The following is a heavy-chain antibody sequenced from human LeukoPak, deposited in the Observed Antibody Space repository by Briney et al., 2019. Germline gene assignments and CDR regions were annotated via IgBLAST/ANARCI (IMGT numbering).Heavy chain of an antibody. CDR2: IESDGSST. J-gene: IGHJ4*02. V-gene: IGHV3-74*01. CDR1: GFTFSSDW. D-gene: IGHD1-26*01. CDR3: AREHRGAGASVDS. Sequence: GGSLRLSCAASGFTFSSDWMHWVRQAPGKGLVWVSRIESDGSSTSYGDCVRGRFTISRDNARNTLYLQMNSLRAEDTAVYYCAREHRGAGASVDSWGQGTLVTVSS.